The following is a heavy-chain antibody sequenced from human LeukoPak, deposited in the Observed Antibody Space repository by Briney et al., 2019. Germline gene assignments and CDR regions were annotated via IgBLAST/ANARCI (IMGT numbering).Heavy chain of an antibody. CDR3: ARGRDSGSHTYYFDF. CDR2: INPNSGDT. D-gene: IGHD1-26*01. CDR1: GYTFTGYY. Sequence: ASVKVSCKASGYTFTGYYMHWVRQAPGQGLEWMGCINPNSGDTSYAQKFQGRVTMTRDTSINTVYMELSRLRSDDTAVYYCARGRDSGSHTYYFDFWGQGTLVTISS. J-gene: IGHJ4*02. V-gene: IGHV1-2*02.